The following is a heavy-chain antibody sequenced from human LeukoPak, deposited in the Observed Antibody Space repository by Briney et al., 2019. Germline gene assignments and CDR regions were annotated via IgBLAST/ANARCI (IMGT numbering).Heavy chain of an antibody. CDR1: GYTFTSYY. D-gene: IGHD6-19*01. Sequence: GASVKVSCKASGYTFTSYYMHWVRQAPGQGLEWMGIINPSGGSTSYAQKFQGRVTMTRDTSTSTVYMELSSLRSEDTAVYYCARDLAVAGTGYYYYMDVWGKGTTVTISS. CDR2: INPSGGST. V-gene: IGHV1-46*01. J-gene: IGHJ6*03. CDR3: ARDLAVAGTGYYYYMDV.